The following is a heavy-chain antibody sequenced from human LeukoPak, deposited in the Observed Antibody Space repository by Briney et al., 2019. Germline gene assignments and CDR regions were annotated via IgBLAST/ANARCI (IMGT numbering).Heavy chain of an antibody. CDR3: ARDSDLGEFSFLN. CDR2: ISAYNRNR. D-gene: IGHD3-16*02. V-gene: IGHV1-18*01. J-gene: IGHJ1*01. Sequence: ASVTVSFKASGYTFTIYGISWVRQAPGQGLEWMGWISAYNRNRNYAQKLQGRVTMTTDTSTSTAYMELRSLRSDATAVYYCARDSDLGEFSFLNWGQGTLVPVSS. CDR1: GYTFTIYG.